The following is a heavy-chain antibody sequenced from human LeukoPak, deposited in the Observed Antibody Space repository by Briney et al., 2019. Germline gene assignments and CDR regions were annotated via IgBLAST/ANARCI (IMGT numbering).Heavy chain of an antibody. CDR1: VFTFSTYA. CDR2: ISYDGDIK. V-gene: IGHV3-30-3*01. CDR3: ARGGDYVWGSYRWEAFDI. Sequence: GGSLRLSCAASVFTFSTYAMYWVRQAPGKGLEWVASISYDGDIKYYADSVKGRFTISRDNSKNTLYLQMNSLRAEDTAVYYCARGGDYVWGSYRWEAFDIWGQGTMVTVSS. J-gene: IGHJ3*02. D-gene: IGHD3-16*02.